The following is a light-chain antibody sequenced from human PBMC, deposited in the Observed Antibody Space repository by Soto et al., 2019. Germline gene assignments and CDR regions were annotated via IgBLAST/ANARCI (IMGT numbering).Light chain of an antibody. CDR2: EVS. V-gene: IGLV2-14*01. CDR1: SSDLAIYNY. J-gene: IGLJ2*01. Sequence: QSVLTQPASVSGSPGQSITISCTGTSSDLAIYNYVSWYQQHPDKAPKLIIFEVSNRPSGISSRFSGSKSGNTASLTISGLQAEDEADYYCASYTSSSTSVIFGRGTKLTVL. CDR3: ASYTSSSTSVI.